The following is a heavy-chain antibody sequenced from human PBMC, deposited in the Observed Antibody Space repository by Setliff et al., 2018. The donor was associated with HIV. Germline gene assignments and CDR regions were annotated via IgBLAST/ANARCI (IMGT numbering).Heavy chain of an antibody. Sequence: ASVKVSCKASGGRFSSYAMSWVRQAPGQGLEWMGGIIPMFGSANHAQKFQGRVTITADGSTRTVYMVLSSLRSEDTAVYYCARGTDGDYYYYMDVWGKGTTVTVSS. CDR1: GGRFSSYA. V-gene: IGHV1-69*13. CDR3: ARGTDGDYYYYMDV. D-gene: IGHD3-10*01. CDR2: IIPMFGSA. J-gene: IGHJ6*03.